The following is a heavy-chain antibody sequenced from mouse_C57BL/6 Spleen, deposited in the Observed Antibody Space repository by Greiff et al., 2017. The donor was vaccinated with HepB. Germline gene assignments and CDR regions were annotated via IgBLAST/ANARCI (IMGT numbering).Heavy chain of an antibody. CDR3: AREYDYDEDYFDY. D-gene: IGHD2-4*01. Sequence: EVQRVESEGGLVQPGSSMKLSCTASGFTFSDYYMAWVRQVPEKGLEWVANINYDGSSTYYLDSLKSRFIISRDNAKNILYLQMSSLKSEDTATYYCAREYDYDEDYFDYWGQGTTLTVSS. CDR2: INYDGSST. J-gene: IGHJ2*01. V-gene: IGHV5-16*01. CDR1: GFTFSDYY.